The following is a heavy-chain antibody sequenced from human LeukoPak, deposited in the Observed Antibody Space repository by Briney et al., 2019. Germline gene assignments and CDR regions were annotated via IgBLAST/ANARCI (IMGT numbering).Heavy chain of an antibody. J-gene: IGHJ4*02. D-gene: IGHD6-13*01. CDR1: GGSISGGSYY. V-gene: IGHV4-61*02. CDR2: IYTSGST. CDR3: AREEDRYSSSWYYYFDY. Sequence: KPSQTLSLTCTVSGGSISGGSYYWSWIRQPAGKGLEWIGRIYTSGSTNYNPSLKSRVTISVDTSKNQFSLKLSSVTAADTAVYYCAREEDRYSSSWYYYFDYWGQGTLVTVSS.